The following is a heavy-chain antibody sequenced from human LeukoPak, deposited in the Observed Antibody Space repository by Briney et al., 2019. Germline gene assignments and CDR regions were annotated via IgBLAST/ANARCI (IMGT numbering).Heavy chain of an antibody. CDR3: ARGYYYDNSGYYYA. V-gene: IGHV4-34*01. J-gene: IGHJ4*02. D-gene: IGHD3-22*01. CDR1: GGSFSGYY. Sequence: SETLSLTCAVYGGSFSGYYWSWIRQPPGKGLEWIGSIYHSGSTYYNPSLKSRVTISVDTSKNQFSLKLSSVTAADTAVYYCARGYYYDNSGYYYAWGQGTLVTVSS. CDR2: IYHSGST.